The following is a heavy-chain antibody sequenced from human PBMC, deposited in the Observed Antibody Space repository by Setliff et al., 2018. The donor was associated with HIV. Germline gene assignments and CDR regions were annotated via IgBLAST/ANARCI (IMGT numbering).Heavy chain of an antibody. CDR2: VYYSGTT. CDR1: GGSISSSSYY. Sequence: SETLSLTCTVSGGSISSSSYYWAWVRQPPGTGLEWIGSVYYSGTTYISPSLKSRLTITIDRSTNQFSLRLNSMTAADTAVYYCAKSRTIYGEVIIQWAYMDVWGQGTTVTVSS. CDR3: AKSRTIYGEVIIQWAYMDV. D-gene: IGHD3-3*01. J-gene: IGHJ6*02. V-gene: IGHV4-39*01.